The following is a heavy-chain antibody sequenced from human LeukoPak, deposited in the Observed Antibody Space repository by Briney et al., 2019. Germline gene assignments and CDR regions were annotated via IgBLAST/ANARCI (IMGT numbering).Heavy chain of an antibody. J-gene: IGHJ4*02. CDR1: GGSISSYY. V-gene: IGHV4-59*01. Sequence: SETLSLTCTVSGGSISSYYWGWIRQPPVKGLEWIGYIYYSGSTNYNPSLKSRVTISVDTSKNQFSLKLSSVTAADTAVYYCARHAENGSDRFDFWGQGILVTVSS. CDR3: ARHAENGSDRFDF. CDR2: IYYSGST. D-gene: IGHD5-12*01.